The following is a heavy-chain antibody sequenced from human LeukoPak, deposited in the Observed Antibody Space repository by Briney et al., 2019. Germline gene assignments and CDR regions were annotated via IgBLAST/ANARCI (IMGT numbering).Heavy chain of an antibody. CDR2: IYPGGST. D-gene: IGHD2-21*01. Sequence: PGGSLRLSCAASTFTVTDHYMTWVRQAPGRGLEWVAAIYPGGSTYYADSVKGRFTISRDKSKNTLYLQMNTLGAEETAVYYCARGAGVSHYYYYAMDIWGQGTTVTVSS. V-gene: IGHV3-66*02. CDR1: TFTVTDHY. J-gene: IGHJ6*02. CDR3: ARGAGVSHYYYYAMDI.